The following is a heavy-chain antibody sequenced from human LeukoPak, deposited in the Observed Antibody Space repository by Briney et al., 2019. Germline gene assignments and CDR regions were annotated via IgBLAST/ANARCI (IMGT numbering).Heavy chain of an antibody. CDR3: AGAAGLGNYLIDY. CDR2: IWSDGSQT. V-gene: IGHV3-33*01. CDR1: GFSFSGDA. J-gene: IGHJ4*02. D-gene: IGHD3-16*01. Sequence: GGSLRLSCAVSGFSFSGDAIHWVRQAPGKGLEWVALIWSDGSQTKYAGSVKGRFTVSRDNSKNTAFLQMSGLTVEDTAVYYCAGAAGLGNYLIDYWGQGTLVTVSS.